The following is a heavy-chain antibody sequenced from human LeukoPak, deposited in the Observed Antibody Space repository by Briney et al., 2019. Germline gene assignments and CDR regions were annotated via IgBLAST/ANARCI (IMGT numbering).Heavy chain of an antibody. Sequence: QPGRSLRLSCAASGFTFSSYAMLWVRQAPGKGLEWVAVISYDGSNKYYADSVKGRFTISRDNSKNTLYLQMNSLRAEDTAVYYCAREETRQGGFDYWGQGTLVTVSS. CDR2: ISYDGSNK. D-gene: IGHD3-16*01. CDR3: AREETRQGGFDY. J-gene: IGHJ4*02. V-gene: IGHV3-30*04. CDR1: GFTFSSYA.